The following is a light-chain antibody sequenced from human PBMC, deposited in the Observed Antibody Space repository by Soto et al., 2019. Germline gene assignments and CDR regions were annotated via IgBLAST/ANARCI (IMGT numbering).Light chain of an antibody. Sequence: DIQMTQSPSSVSASVGDTVTITCRASQDISSWLAWFQQKPGRAPKLLLYAASSLQSGVPSRFSGSGPGADFTLTISSLQPEDFATYYCRQAHSFPLTFGGGTKVDIK. CDR3: RQAHSFPLT. V-gene: IGKV1-12*01. CDR1: QDISSW. J-gene: IGKJ4*01. CDR2: AAS.